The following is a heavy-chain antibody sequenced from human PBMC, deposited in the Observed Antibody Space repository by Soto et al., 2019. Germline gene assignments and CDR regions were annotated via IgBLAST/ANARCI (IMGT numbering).Heavy chain of an antibody. V-gene: IGHV1-69*08. Sequence: QDQLVQSGAEVKKPGSSVKVSCKASGGTFSSHTFSWVRQAPGQGLEWMGRIIPALGTATYAQKFQGRVTITADESATTVYMELNTFRSEDTAVYYCAGPDFGDYWYFDLWGRGTLVNVSS. CDR1: GGTFSSHT. J-gene: IGHJ2*01. CDR3: AGPDFGDYWYFDL. D-gene: IGHD4-17*01. CDR2: IIPALGTA.